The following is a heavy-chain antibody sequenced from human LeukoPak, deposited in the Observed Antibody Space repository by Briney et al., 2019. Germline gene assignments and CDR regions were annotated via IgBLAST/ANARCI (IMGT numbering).Heavy chain of an antibody. D-gene: IGHD3-22*01. CDR3: ARGRRPTYYYDSSGNRDAFDI. V-gene: IGHV3-48*02. CDR2: ISSSSSTI. Sequence: GGSLRLSCAASGFTFSSYSMNWVRQAPGKGLEWVSYISSSSSTIYYADSVKGRFTISRDNAKNSLYLQMNSLRDEDTAVYYCARGRRPTYYYDSSGNRDAFDIWGHGTMVTVSS. CDR1: GFTFSSYS. J-gene: IGHJ3*02.